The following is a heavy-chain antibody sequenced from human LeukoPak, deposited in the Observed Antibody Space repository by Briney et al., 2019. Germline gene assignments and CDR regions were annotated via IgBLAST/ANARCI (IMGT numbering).Heavy chain of an antibody. CDR3: ARDSRGYYDSSGYFDH. CDR2: IYYSGTT. V-gene: IGHV4-61*01. Sequence: ETPSLTCTVSGDSVSSDSYYWSWIRQPPGKGLEWIGYIYYSGTTKQNPSLKSRVTLSVDTSKNQLYLKLNSVTAADTAVYYCARDSRGYYDSSGYFDHWGQGTLVTVSS. D-gene: IGHD3-22*01. CDR1: GDSVSSDSYY. J-gene: IGHJ4*02.